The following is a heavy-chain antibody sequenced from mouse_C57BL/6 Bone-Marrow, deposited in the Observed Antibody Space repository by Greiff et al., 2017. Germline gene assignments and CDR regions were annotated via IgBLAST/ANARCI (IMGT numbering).Heavy chain of an antibody. J-gene: IGHJ3*01. Sequence: EVQLVESGGDLVKPGGSLKLSCEASGFTFSSYGMSWVRQTPGQGLEWVANISRGGSYTYYPENVKGRFTFSRDKANNTAYLQLSSLKSEDPAMYYCASDLVDATAYWGQGTLVTVSA. V-gene: IGHV5-6*01. D-gene: IGHD1-1*01. CDR2: ISRGGSYT. CDR3: ASDLVDATAY. CDR1: GFTFSSYG.